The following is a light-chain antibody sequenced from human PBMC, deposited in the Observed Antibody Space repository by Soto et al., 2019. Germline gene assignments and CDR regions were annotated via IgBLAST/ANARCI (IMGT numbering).Light chain of an antibody. CDR3: QQYDNLLS. V-gene: IGKV1-33*01. CDR2: DAS. Sequence: DIQMNQSPSSLSASVGDRVTITCQASQDISNYLNWYQQKPGKAPKLLIYDASNLETGVPSRFSGSGSGTDFTFTISSLQPEDIATYYCQQYDNLLSFGGGTKVELK. CDR1: QDISNY. J-gene: IGKJ4*01.